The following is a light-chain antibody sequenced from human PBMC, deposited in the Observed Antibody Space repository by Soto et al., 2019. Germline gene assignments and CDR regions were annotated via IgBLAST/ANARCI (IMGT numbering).Light chain of an antibody. J-gene: IGKJ3*01. Sequence: EIVMTQSPATLSVSPGERATLSCRASQSVSSNLAWYQQKPGQAPRLLIYGASTRATGIPARFSGSVSGTEFTLTISSLQSEDFAVYYCQQYNNWPRITFGPGTKVDN. CDR1: QSVSSN. V-gene: IGKV3-15*01. CDR2: GAS. CDR3: QQYNNWPRIT.